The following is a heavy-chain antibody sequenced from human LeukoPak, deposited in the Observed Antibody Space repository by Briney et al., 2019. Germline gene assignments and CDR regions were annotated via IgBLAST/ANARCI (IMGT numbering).Heavy chain of an antibody. J-gene: IGHJ4*02. D-gene: IGHD5-24*01. Sequence: PGGSLRLSCAASGFTFDDYAMHWVRQAPGKGLEWVSLISWDGGSTYYTDSVKGRFTISRDNSKNSLYLQMNSLRAEDTALYYCAKDIGDGCNWDYWGQGTLVTVSS. V-gene: IGHV3-43D*03. CDR2: ISWDGGST. CDR1: GFTFDDYA. CDR3: AKDIGDGCNWDY.